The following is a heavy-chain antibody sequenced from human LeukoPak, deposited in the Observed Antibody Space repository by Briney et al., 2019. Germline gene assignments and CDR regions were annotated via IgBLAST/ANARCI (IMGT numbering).Heavy chain of an antibody. V-gene: IGHV1-69*06. CDR2: IIPIFGTA. J-gene: IGHJ4*02. CDR3: ASPGITGTKGFDY. CDR1: GYTFTGYY. Sequence: SVKVSCKASGYTFTGYYMHWVRQAPGQGLEWMGRIIPIFGTANYAQKFQGRVTITADKSTSTAYMELSSLRSEDTAVYYCASPGITGTKGFDYWGQGTLVTVSS. D-gene: IGHD1-7*01.